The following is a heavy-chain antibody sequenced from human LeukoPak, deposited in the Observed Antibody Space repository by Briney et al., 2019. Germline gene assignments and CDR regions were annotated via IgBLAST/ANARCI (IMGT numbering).Heavy chain of an antibody. CDR3: ARDRGGGVDSFDI. D-gene: IGHD3-10*01. CDR2: IYSGGST. V-gene: IGHV3-66*01. Sequence: GGSLRLSCAASGFTVSSNYMSWVRQAPGKGLEWVSVIYSGGSTYYADSVKGRFTISRDNSKNTMSLQMNSLRAEDTAVYYCARDRGGGVDSFDIWGQGTMVTVSS. J-gene: IGHJ3*02. CDR1: GFTVSSNY.